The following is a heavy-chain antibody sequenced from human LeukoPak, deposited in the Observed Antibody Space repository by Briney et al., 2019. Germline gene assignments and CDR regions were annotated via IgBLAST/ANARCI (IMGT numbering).Heavy chain of an antibody. V-gene: IGHV4-4*08. CDR1: GGSITSYY. J-gene: IGHJ5*02. CDR2: VSSSGNT. Sequence: SETLSLTCTVSGGSITSYYWSWIRQPPGKGLEYIGYVSSSGNTNYNPSLKSRVTISLDTSKNQFSLKLRSVTAADTAVYYCARELYTNHDLLWFDPWGQGTLVTVSS. D-gene: IGHD4-11*01. CDR3: ARELYTNHDLLWFDP.